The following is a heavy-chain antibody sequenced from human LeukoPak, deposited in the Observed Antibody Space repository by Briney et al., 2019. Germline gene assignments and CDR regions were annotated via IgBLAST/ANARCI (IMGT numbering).Heavy chain of an antibody. J-gene: IGHJ4*02. Sequence: PGESLSLSYAASGFTFSDDGMHWVRQAPGKGLEWVAVISYDGSNKYYADSVKGRFTISRDNSKNTLYLQMNSLRAEDTAVYYCAKSGPNYDPPPRGTHFDYWGQGTLVTVSS. V-gene: IGHV3-30*18. CDR2: ISYDGSNK. D-gene: IGHD1-7*01. CDR1: GFTFSDDG. CDR3: AKSGPNYDPPPRGTHFDY.